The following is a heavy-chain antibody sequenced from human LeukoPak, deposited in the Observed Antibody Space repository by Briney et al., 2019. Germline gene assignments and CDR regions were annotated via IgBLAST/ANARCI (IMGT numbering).Heavy chain of an antibody. V-gene: IGHV3-33*01. D-gene: IGHD4-17*01. CDR3: ASGETDDYGDYEYSQH. J-gene: IGHJ1*01. CDR2: IWYDGSNK. Sequence: GGSLRLSCAASGFTFSSYGMHWVRQAPGKGLEWVAVIWYDGSNKYYADSVKGRFTISRDNSKNTLYLQMNSLRAEDTAVYYCASGETDDYGDYEYSQHWGQGTLVTVSS. CDR1: GFTFSSYG.